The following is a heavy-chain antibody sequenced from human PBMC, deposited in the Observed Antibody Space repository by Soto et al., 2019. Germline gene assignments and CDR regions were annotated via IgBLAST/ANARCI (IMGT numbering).Heavy chain of an antibody. CDR2: INPDDSDT. CDR1: GYSFTTRW. Sequence: PGESLKISCKASGYSFTTRWIGWVRQMPGKGLEWMGIINPDDSDTRYNPSFQGQVNITADKSINTAYLQWSSLKASDTAMYYRAKHWLEGRRAPGRWGQGTLVTVSS. J-gene: IGHJ4*02. V-gene: IGHV5-51*01. D-gene: IGHD1-1*01. CDR3: AKHWLEGRRAPGR.